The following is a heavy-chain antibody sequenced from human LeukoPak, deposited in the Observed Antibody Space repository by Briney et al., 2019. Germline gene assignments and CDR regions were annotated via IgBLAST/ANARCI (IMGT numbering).Heavy chain of an antibody. CDR2: MSSGGSYI. V-gene: IGHV3-21*06. Sequence: GGSLRLSCTASGFTFSTYAMTWVRQAQGKGLEWISSMSSGGSYIYYSDSVRGRFTISRDNAKSSLYLVMNSLRAEDTAIYYCARDRPTGSSRVFVVQWGQGTLVTVSS. J-gene: IGHJ4*02. CDR3: ARDRPTGSSRVFVVQ. CDR1: GFTFSTYA. D-gene: IGHD3-3*01.